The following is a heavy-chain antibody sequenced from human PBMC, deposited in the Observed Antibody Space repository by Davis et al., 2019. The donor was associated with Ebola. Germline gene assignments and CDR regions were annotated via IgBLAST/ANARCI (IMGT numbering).Heavy chain of an antibody. D-gene: IGHD5-24*01. J-gene: IGHJ1*01. Sequence: PGGSLRLSCAASGFTFSSYSMNWVRQAPGKGLEWVSYISSSSSTIYYADSVKGRFTISRDNAKNSLYLQMNSLRAEDTAVYYCARGNGYNFFCHWGQGTLVTVSS. CDR2: ISSSSSTI. V-gene: IGHV3-48*01. CDR3: ARGNGYNFFCH. CDR1: GFTFSSYS.